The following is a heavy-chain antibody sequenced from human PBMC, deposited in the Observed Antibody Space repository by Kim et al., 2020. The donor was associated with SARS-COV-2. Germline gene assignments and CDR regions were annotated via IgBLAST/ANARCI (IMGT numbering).Heavy chain of an antibody. V-gene: IGHV3-30*18. CDR2: ISYDGSNK. D-gene: IGHD2-15*01. CDR1: GFTFSSYG. CDR3: AKANLGYCSGGSCPPIDY. J-gene: IGHJ4*02. Sequence: GGSLRLSCAASGFTFSSYGMHWVRQAPGKGLEWVAVISYDGSNKYYADSVKGRFTISRDNSKNTLYLQMNSLRAEDTAVYYCAKANLGYCSGGSCPPIDYWGQGTLVTVSS.